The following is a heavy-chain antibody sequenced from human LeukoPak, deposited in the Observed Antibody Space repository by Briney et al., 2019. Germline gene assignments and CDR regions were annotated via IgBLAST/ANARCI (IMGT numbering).Heavy chain of an antibody. D-gene: IGHD2-15*01. J-gene: IGHJ4*02. CDR2: SNGGGRTI. Sequence: GGSLRLSCAASGFIFSSYSMNWVRQAPGKGLEWVSYSNGGGRTIFYADSVKGRFTISRDNAKNSLYLQMNSLRAEDTAVYYCARDVSGGSAALDYWGQGTLVTVSS. CDR3: ARDVSGGSAALDY. CDR1: GFIFSSYS. V-gene: IGHV3-48*04.